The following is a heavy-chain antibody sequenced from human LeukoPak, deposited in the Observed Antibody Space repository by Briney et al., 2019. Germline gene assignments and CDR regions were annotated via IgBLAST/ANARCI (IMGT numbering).Heavy chain of an antibody. D-gene: IGHD3-10*01. V-gene: IGHV3-20*04. CDR1: GFTFDDYG. CDR2: INWNGGST. J-gene: IGHJ6*03. CDR3: ARDTHYGSGTYYYYYYYMDV. Sequence: GGSLRLSCAASGFTFDDYGMSWVRQAPGKRLEWVSGINWNGGSTGYADSVKGRFTIARDNAKNSLYLQMNSLRAEDTAVYYCARDTHYGSGTYYYYYYYMDVWGKGTTVTVSS.